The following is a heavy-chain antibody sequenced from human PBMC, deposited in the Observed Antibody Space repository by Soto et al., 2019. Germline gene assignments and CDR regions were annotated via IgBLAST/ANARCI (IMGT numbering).Heavy chain of an antibody. J-gene: IGHJ4*02. D-gene: IGHD3-22*01. V-gene: IGHV1-46*01. CDR3: ARVRRSSGYYYGY. CDR1: GYTFTSYY. Sequence: SVKGSCKASGYTFTSYYMHWVRQAPGQGLEWMGIINPSGGSTSYSQKFQGRVTMTRDTSTSTVYMELSSLRSEDTAVYYCARVRRSSGYYYGYWGQGTPVTVSS. CDR2: INPSGGST.